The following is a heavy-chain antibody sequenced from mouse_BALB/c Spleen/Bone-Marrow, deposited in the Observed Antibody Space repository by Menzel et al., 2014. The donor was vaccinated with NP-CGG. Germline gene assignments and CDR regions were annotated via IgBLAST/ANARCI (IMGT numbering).Heavy chain of an antibody. CDR1: GFTFSGYG. D-gene: IGHD2-3*01. J-gene: IGHJ4*01. CDR2: INNGSSYT. CDR3: ARRRDGPYAMDY. V-gene: IGHV5-6*01. Sequence: EVMLVESGGDLVKPGGSLKLSRAASGFTFSGYGMSWVRQTPDKRLEWVATINNGSSYTFYPDSVKGRFTISRDNAKNTLYLQMSSLKSEDTAMYYCARRRDGPYAMDYWGQGTSATVSS.